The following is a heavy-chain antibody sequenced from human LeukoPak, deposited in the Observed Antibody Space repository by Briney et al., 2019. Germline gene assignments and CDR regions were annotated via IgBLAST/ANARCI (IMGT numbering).Heavy chain of an antibody. CDR2: IYSSDNT. CDR3: AGRRVLDASFDY. V-gene: IGHV3-66*02. D-gene: IGHD3-16*01. J-gene: IGHJ4*02. Sequence: GGSLRLPCAASGFTFSNNYMSWVRQAPGKGLEWVSVIYSSDNTYYVESVKGRFTISRDNSKNTLFLQMNRLRAEDTAVYYCAGRRVLDASFDYWGQGTLVTVSS. CDR1: GFTFSNNY.